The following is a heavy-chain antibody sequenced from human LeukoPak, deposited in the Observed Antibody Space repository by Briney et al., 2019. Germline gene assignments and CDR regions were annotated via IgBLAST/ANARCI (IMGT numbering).Heavy chain of an antibody. D-gene: IGHD2-15*01. CDR2: IYTSRST. CDR1: GGSISSYY. CDR3: ARDRGATPIRPFDY. V-gene: IGHV4-4*07. Sequence: SETLSLTCTVSGGSISSYYWSWIRQPAGKGLEWIGRIYTSRSTNYNPSLKSRVTMSVDTSKNQFSLKLSSVTAADTAVYYCARDRGATPIRPFDYWGQGTLVTVSS. J-gene: IGHJ4*02.